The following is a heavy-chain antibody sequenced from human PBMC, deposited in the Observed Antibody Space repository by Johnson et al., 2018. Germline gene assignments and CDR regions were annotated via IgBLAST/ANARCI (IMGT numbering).Heavy chain of an antibody. D-gene: IGHD3-16*02. Sequence: QVQLQQWGAGLLKPSETLSLTCAVYGGSFSGYYWSWIRQPPGKGLEWIGEINHSGSTNYNPSLKSRVTISVGTSKDQFSRKVNSVTAADTAVYYCARGAGYPSEYFQHWGQGTLVTVSS. CDR2: INHSGST. CDR1: GGSFSGYY. J-gene: IGHJ1*01. CDR3: ARGAGYPSEYFQH. V-gene: IGHV4-34*01.